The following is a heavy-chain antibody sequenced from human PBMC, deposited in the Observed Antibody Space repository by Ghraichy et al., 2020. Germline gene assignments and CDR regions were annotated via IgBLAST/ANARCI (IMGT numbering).Heavy chain of an antibody. D-gene: IGHD2-15*01. CDR2: IYYSGST. CDR3: ARQDCSGGSCYSYYYYYGMDV. CDR1: GGSISSSSYY. J-gene: IGHJ6*02. Sequence: SETLSLTCTVSGGSISSSSYYWGWIRQPPGKGLEWIGSIYYSGSTYYNPSLKSRVTISVDTSKNQFSLKLSSVTAADTAVYYCARQDCSGGSCYSYYYYYGMDVWGQGTTVTVSS. V-gene: IGHV4-39*01.